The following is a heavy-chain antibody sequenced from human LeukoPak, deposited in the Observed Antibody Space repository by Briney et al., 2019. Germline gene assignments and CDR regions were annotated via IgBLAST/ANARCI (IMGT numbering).Heavy chain of an antibody. CDR3: ARVRSGYYFDY. Sequence: GGSLRLSCAASGFTFSNYNINWVRQAPGKELEWISYISSGSITIYYADSVKGRFTISRDNAKNSLYLQMNSLRAEDTAVYYCARVRSGYYFDYWGQGTLVTVSS. CDR1: GFTFSNYN. D-gene: IGHD3-22*01. V-gene: IGHV3-48*04. J-gene: IGHJ4*02. CDR2: ISSGSITI.